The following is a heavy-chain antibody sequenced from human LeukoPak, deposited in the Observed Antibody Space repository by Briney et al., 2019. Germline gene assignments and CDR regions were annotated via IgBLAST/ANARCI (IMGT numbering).Heavy chain of an antibody. CDR1: GGSISSYY. V-gene: IGHV4-59*01. J-gene: IGHJ5*02. CDR2: IYYSGST. Sequence: SETLSLTCTVSGGSISSYYWSWIRQPPGKGLEWIGNIYYSGSTNYNPSLKSRVTISVDTSKNQFSLKLSSVTAADTAVYYCARVAEAWFDPWGQGTLVTVSS. CDR3: ARVAEAWFDP.